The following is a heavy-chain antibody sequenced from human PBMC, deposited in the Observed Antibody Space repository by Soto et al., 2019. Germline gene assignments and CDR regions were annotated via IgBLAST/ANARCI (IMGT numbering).Heavy chain of an antibody. Sequence: PGGSLRLSCAASGFTFSSYWMSWVRQAPGKGLEWVANIKQDGSEKYYVDSVKGRFTISRDNAKNSLYLQMNSLRAEDTAVYYCARVRRSRHYYYGMDVWGQGTTVTVSS. D-gene: IGHD6-13*01. V-gene: IGHV3-7*03. J-gene: IGHJ6*02. CDR1: GFTFSSYW. CDR3: ARVRRSRHYYYGMDV. CDR2: IKQDGSEK.